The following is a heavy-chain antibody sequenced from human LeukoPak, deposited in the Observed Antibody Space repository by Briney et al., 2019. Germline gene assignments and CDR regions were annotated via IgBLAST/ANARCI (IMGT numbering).Heavy chain of an antibody. CDR3: ARATKATLYWGDYEKYYFDY. CDR1: GFTFSSYS. J-gene: IGHJ4*02. Sequence: PGGSLRLSCAASGFTFSSYSMNWVRQAPGKGLEWVSSISSSSSYIYYADSVKGRFTISRDNAKNSLYLQMNSLRAEDTAVYYCARATKATLYWGDYEKYYFDYWGQGTLVTVSS. V-gene: IGHV3-21*01. D-gene: IGHD2-8*02. CDR2: ISSSSSYI.